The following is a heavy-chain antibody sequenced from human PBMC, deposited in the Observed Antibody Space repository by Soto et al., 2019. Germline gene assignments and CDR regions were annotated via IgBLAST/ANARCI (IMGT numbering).Heavy chain of an antibody. J-gene: IGHJ6*02. V-gene: IGHV3-48*03. Sequence: QPGGSLRLSCAASGFTFSSYEMNWVRQAPGKGLEWVSYISSSGSTIYYADSVKGRFTISRDNAKNSLYLQMNSLRAEDTAVYYCARGQLPPYYYYYGMDVWGQGTTVTVSS. CDR3: ARGQLPPYYYYYGMDV. D-gene: IGHD2-2*01. CDR2: ISSSGSTI. CDR1: GFTFSSYE.